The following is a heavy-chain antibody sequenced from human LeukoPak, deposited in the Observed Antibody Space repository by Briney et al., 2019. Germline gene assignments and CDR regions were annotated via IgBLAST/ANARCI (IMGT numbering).Heavy chain of an antibody. Sequence: GVSLSLYCAVSGFTCSNFRMSWVRPAQGKGLVWVTHIKQDETEKSYVDSVKGRFTISRDNATNSLYLQMNSLRAEATAIYYCARDKIVGASKFDYWGQGTLVTVSS. CDR1: GFTCSNFR. J-gene: IGHJ4*02. CDR2: IKQDETEK. CDR3: ARDKIVGASKFDY. D-gene: IGHD1-26*01. V-gene: IGHV3-7*01.